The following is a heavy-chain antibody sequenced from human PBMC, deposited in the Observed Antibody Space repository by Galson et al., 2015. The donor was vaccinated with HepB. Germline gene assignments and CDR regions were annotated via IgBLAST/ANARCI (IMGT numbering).Heavy chain of an antibody. CDR2: IFSNDEK. D-gene: IGHD5-12*01. CDR1: GFSLSTARMG. J-gene: IGHJ4*02. CDR3: ARIGLEDSGYDYLVVDY. V-gene: IGHV2-26*01. Sequence: PALVKPTQTLTLTCTVSGFSLSTARMGVSWIRQPPGKALEWLAHIFSNDEKSYSTSLKSRLTISKDTSKSQVVLTMTNMDPVDTATYYCARIGLEDSGYDYLVVDYWGQGTLVTVSS.